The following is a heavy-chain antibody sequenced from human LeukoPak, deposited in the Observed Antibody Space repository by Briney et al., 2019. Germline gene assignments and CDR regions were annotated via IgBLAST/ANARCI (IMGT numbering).Heavy chain of an antibody. D-gene: IGHD3-16*01. J-gene: IGHJ4*02. V-gene: IGHV4-34*01. Sequence: SETLSLTCAVYGGSFSGYYWSWIRQPPGKGLEWIGEINHSGSTNYNPSLKSRVTISVDTSKNQFSLKLSSVTAADTAVYYCASLSVWGSYYARDYWGQGTLVTVSS. CDR3: ASLSVWGSYYARDY. CDR2: INHSGST. CDR1: GGSFSGYY.